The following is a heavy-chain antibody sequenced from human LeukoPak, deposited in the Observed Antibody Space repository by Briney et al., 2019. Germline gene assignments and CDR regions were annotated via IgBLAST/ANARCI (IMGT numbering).Heavy chain of an antibody. V-gene: IGHV3-74*01. Sequence: GGSLRLSCAASGFTFSNYWMHWVRQAPGKGLVWVSRITSDGSSASYADSVKGRFTISRDNAKNTLNLQMNSLRVEDTAVYYCARAPGGNPDFDYWGQGTLVTVSS. CDR1: GFTFSNYW. J-gene: IGHJ4*02. CDR2: ITSDGSSA. D-gene: IGHD4-23*01. CDR3: ARAPGGNPDFDY.